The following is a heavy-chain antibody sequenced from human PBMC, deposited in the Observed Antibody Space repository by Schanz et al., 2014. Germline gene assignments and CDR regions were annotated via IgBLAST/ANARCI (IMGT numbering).Heavy chain of an antibody. CDR3: AKYRGYYRVSGSYRELEY. D-gene: IGHD3-10*01. CDR2: IGVDGTTT. Sequence: EAHLVESGGGVVQPGRSLRLSCAASGFTFSSYAMSWVRQAPGKGLEWVSVIGVDGTTTYYADSVKGRFTISRDNSKNTLYLQMNSLRPEDTAVYYCAKYRGYYRVSGSYRELEYWGQGTLVTVSS. V-gene: IGHV3-23*04. CDR1: GFTFSSYA. J-gene: IGHJ4*02.